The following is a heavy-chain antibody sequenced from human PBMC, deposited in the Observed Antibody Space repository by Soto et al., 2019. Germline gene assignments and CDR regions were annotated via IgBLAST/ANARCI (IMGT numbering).Heavy chain of an antibody. CDR2: INHSGST. CDR1: GGSFSGYY. J-gene: IGHJ4*02. CDR3: ARDKITGLFDY. Sequence: QVQLQQWGAGLLKPSETLSLTCAVYGGSFSGYYWTWIRRPPGTGLEWIGEINHSGSTNYNPSLKSRITISVDTSKHQFSLKLTSVTAADTAVYYCARDKITGLFDYWGQGTLVTVSS. D-gene: IGHD2-8*02. V-gene: IGHV4-34*01.